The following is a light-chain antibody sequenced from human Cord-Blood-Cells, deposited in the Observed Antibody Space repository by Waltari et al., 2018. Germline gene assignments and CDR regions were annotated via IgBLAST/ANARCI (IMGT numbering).Light chain of an antibody. J-gene: IGLJ2*01. CDR1: GSDVGSYNL. V-gene: IGLV2-23*02. CDR3: CSYAGSSTVLV. Sequence: QSALTHPASVSGSPGQSFTISCTGTGSDVGSYNLVSCYQPHPGKAARLMSYEVSKRPSGVCNRCPGSQAGNAASLTISGLQAEDEDDYDGCSYAGSSTVLVFGAGTKLTVL. CDR2: EVS.